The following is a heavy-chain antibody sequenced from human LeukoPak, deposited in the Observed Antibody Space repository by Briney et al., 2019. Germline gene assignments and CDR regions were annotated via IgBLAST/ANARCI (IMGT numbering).Heavy chain of an antibody. D-gene: IGHD1-1*01. CDR1: GGTFSSYA. CDR3: ARAATGTTSRVWFDP. CDR2: ILPIFGTA. J-gene: IGHJ5*02. V-gene: IGHV1-69*05. Sequence: SVKVSCKAAGGTFSSYAISWVRQAPGQGLEWMGGILPIFGTANYAQKFQGRVTITTDESTSTAYMELSSLRSEDTAVYYCARAATGTTSRVWFDPWGQGTLVTVSS.